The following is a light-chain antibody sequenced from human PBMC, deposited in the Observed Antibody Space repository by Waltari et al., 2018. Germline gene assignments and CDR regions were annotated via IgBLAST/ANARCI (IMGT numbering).Light chain of an antibody. CDR1: QSVSRT. CDR2: DAS. J-gene: IGKJ1*01. Sequence: ESVLTQSQGNLYLSRGERATLSCRASQSVSRTLAWYQQKPGQAPRLLIYDASTRATGIPDRFSGSGSGTDFSLTISRLEPEYFAVYYCQKYGTLPATFGQGTKVEV. CDR3: QKYGTLPAT. V-gene: IGKV3-20*01.